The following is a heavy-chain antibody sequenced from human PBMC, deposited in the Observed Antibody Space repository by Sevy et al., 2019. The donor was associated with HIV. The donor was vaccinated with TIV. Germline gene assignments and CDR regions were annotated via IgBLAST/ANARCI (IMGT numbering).Heavy chain of an antibody. J-gene: IGHJ4*02. V-gene: IGHV3-23*01. CDR3: AKRGSGQDIVVVPAARYYFDY. CDR2: ISGSGGGT. Sequence: GGSLRLSCAASGFTFSSYAMSWVRQAPGKGLEWVSAISGSGGGTYYADSVKGRFTISRDNSKNTLYLQMNSLRAEDKAVYYCAKRGSGQDIVVVPAARYYFDYWGQGTLVTVSS. D-gene: IGHD2-2*01. CDR1: GFTFSSYA.